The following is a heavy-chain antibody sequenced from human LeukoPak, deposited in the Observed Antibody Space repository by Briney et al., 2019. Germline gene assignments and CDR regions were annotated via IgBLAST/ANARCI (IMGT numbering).Heavy chain of an antibody. V-gene: IGHV3-23*01. Sequence: VKPSETLSLTCTVSGGSISSSSYYWGWVRQAPGKGPEWVSTIDSTTGGSYYADSVKGRFIISRDNSQNTLYLQLNSLRADDTAVYYCAKVNYYEPYFWGQGTLVTVSS. J-gene: IGHJ4*02. CDR2: IDSTTGGS. CDR3: AKVNYYEPYF. CDR1: GGSISSSSYY. D-gene: IGHD3-22*01.